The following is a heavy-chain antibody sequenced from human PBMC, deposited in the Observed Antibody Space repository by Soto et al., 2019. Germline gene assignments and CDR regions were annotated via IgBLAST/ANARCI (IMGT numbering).Heavy chain of an antibody. D-gene: IGHD6-19*01. Sequence: VHLVESGGGVVQPGTSLRLSCAASGFIFREYAMHWVRQAPGKGLDWVAVISYDGSHEDYADSVKGRFTISRDNSKDTLYLQANSLRNEDTATYYCARDLGAVAALDSWGQGTLVTVSS. J-gene: IGHJ4*02. V-gene: IGHV3-30*04. CDR3: ARDLGAVAALDS. CDR1: GFIFREYA. CDR2: ISYDGSHE.